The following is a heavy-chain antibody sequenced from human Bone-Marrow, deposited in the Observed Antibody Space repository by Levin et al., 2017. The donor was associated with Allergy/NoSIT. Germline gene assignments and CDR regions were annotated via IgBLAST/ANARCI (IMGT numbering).Heavy chain of an antibody. Sequence: ASVKVSCKASGYTFISYDINWVRQAIGQGLEWMGWMNPNSGHTGYLQKFSGRVTMTRNTSTNTAYMELSSLRSDDTAVYFCARGGEGLRGFYDATPRNWFDPWGQGTLVSVSS. J-gene: IGHJ5*02. CDR3: ARGGEGLRGFYDATPRNWFDP. D-gene: IGHD3-9*01. CDR2: MNPNSGHT. CDR1: GYTFISYD. V-gene: IGHV1-8*01.